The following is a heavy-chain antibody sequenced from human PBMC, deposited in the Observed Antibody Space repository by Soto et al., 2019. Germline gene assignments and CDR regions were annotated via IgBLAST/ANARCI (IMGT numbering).Heavy chain of an antibody. J-gene: IGHJ6*02. CDR2: IYYSGST. Sequence: PSETLSLNCTVSGGSVTSYYWSWIRQPPGKGMEWIAYIYYSGSTHYNPSLKSRVTVSVDMSKNQFYLTLTSVHAADTAVYYCARGTDYTKIASYHYGLDVWAQGNTVT. V-gene: IGHV4-59*02. CDR3: ARGTDYTKIASYHYGLDV. D-gene: IGHD4-4*01. CDR1: GGSVTSYY.